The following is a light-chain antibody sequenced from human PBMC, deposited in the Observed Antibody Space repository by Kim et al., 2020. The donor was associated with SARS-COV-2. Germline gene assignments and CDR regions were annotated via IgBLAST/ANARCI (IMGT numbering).Light chain of an antibody. CDR3: QSYDSSNVV. CDR1: SGSIAINC. V-gene: IGLV6-57*03. Sequence: GKPATTYCDRSSGSIAINCVQWDQQRPGSAPTTVIYEDNLRPSGVPDRFSGSIDSSSNSAYLTISGLKTEDEADYYCQSYDSSNVVFGGGTQLTVL. CDR2: EDN. J-gene: IGLJ2*01.